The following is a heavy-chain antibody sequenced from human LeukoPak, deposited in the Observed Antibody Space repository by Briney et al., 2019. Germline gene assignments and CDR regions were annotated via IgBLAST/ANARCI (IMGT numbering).Heavy chain of an antibody. CDR2: INPNNGGT. V-gene: IGHV1-2*02. D-gene: IGHD6-13*01. J-gene: IGHJ5*02. CDR3: ARGIRGYSSSWYWGERVDWFDP. Sequence: ASVKVSRKASGYTFTGYYMHWVRQAPGQGLEWMGWINPNNGGTNYAQKFQGRVTMTRDTSISTAYMELSSLRSEDTAVYYCARGIRGYSSSWYWGERVDWFDPWGQGTLVTVSS. CDR1: GYTFTGYY.